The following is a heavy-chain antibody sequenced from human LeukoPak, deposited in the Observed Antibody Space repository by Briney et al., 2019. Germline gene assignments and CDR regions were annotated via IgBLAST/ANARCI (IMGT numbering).Heavy chain of an antibody. CDR2: IYYSRST. Sequence: SETLSLTCTVSGGSISSSSYYWGWIRQPPGKGLEWIGSIYYSRSTYYNPSLKSRVTISVDTSKNQFSLKLSSVTAADTAVYYCARGTSSSWWNWFDPWGQGTLVTVSS. CDR1: GGSISSSSYY. J-gene: IGHJ5*02. D-gene: IGHD6-13*01. V-gene: IGHV4-39*01. CDR3: ARGTSSSWWNWFDP.